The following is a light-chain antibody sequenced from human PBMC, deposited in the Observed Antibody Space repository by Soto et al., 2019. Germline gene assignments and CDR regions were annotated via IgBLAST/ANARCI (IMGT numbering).Light chain of an antibody. CDR1: QRVSNNF. V-gene: IGKV3D-20*01. CDR2: DAT. Sequence: VVLTQLPGTLSLSPGETATLSCAASQRVSNNFLGWYQQQRGLPPRIXRYDATSRANGIPERFSGRGSGTHFTLTISRLEPEDFAVYYCQQYGSTPWTFGRGTKVDIK. CDR3: QQYGSTPWT. J-gene: IGKJ1*01.